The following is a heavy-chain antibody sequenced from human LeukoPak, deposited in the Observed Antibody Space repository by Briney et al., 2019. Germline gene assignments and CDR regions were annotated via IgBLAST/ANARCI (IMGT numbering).Heavy chain of an antibody. Sequence: SETLSLTCTVSDASIRDHYWTWIRQPPGQGLEWIGDIHHDGRTKYSPSLKSRVTILLDTSKNEVSLRLTPVTAADTALYFCAREPEPQDYGDTVNAYDLWGQGTMVIVSS. J-gene: IGHJ3*01. CDR3: AREPEPQDYGDTVNAYDL. CDR2: IHHDGRT. D-gene: IGHD4-17*01. V-gene: IGHV4-59*11. CDR1: DASIRDHY.